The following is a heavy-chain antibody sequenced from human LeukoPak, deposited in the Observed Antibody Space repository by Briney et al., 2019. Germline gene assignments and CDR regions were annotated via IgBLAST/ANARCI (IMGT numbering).Heavy chain of an antibody. CDR2: ISSSGSTI. J-gene: IGHJ4*02. CDR1: GFTFSSYE. Sequence: GGSLRLSCAASGFTFSSYEMNWVRQAPGEGLEWVSYISSSGSTIYYADSVKGRFTISRDNAKNSLYLQMNSLRAEDTAVYYCAREGYYFDYWGQGTLVTVSS. V-gene: IGHV3-48*03. CDR3: AREGYYFDY.